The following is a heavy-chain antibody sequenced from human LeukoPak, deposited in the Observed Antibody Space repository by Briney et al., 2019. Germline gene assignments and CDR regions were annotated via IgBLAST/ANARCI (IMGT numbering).Heavy chain of an antibody. CDR2: ISSNGSTR. CDR1: GFTFSSYE. V-gene: IGHV3-48*03. J-gene: IGHJ6*04. CDR3: AELGITMIGGV. Sequence: GGSLRLSCAASGFTFSSYEMTWVRQAPGEGVEWVSYISSNGSTRYYADPKKGRSTISRDNAKNSLYLQMNSLRAEDTAVYYCAELGITMIGGVWGKGTTVTISS. D-gene: IGHD3-10*02.